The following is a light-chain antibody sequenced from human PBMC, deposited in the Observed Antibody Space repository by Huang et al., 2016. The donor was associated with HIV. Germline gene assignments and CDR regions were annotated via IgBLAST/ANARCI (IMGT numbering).Light chain of an antibody. Sequence: DILLTQSPDSLAVSLGERATLTCRSSRSLLFASNSKNFLAWYQQKPGQSPKLLMYMASVRESGAPERFTGSGSGTEFTLTIASLQAEDVAVYYCQQFYNMPYTFGRGTRLEI. CDR2: MAS. J-gene: IGKJ2*01. CDR1: RSLLFASNSKNF. CDR3: QQFYNMPYT. V-gene: IGKV4-1*01.